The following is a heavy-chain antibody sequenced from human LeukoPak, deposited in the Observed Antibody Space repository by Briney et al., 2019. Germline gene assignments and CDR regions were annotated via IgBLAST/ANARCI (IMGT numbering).Heavy chain of an antibody. D-gene: IGHD6-19*01. Sequence: ASVKVSCKASGYTFTSYGIIWVRQAPGQGLEWMGWISAYKGNTKYAQKFQGRVTMTTDTSPRTVYMEVRSLRSDDTAVYYCARDSLNSGWDFDYWGQGTLVTVSS. V-gene: IGHV1-18*01. J-gene: IGHJ4*02. CDR1: GYTFTSYG. CDR3: ARDSLNSGWDFDY. CDR2: ISAYKGNT.